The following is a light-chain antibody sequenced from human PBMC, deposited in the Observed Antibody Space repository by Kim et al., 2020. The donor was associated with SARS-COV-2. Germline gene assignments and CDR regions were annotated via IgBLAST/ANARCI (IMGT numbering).Light chain of an antibody. CDR2: LNSDGSH. V-gene: IGLV4-69*01. Sequence: QPVLTQSPSASASLGASVKLTCTLSSGHSSYAIAWHQQQPEKGPRYLMKLNSDGSHSKGDGIPDRFSGSSSEAERYLTISSLQSEDEADYYCQTWGTGIRVFGGGTQLTVL. CDR3: QTWGTGIRV. CDR1: SGHSSYA. J-gene: IGLJ3*02.